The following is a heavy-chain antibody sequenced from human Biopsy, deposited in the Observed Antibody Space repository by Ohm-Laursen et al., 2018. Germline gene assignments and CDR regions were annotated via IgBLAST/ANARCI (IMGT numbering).Heavy chain of an antibody. D-gene: IGHD3-16*01. CDR2: ISPVFGAV. Sequence: SSVKVSCKASGGTFTNYAISWVRQAPGPGLEWMGGISPVFGAVKYAEKFRGRLTITAGESTGTAYMELNSLTSDDTAVYYCATDAVGGLAVFGGQGTLVTVSS. CDR3: ATDAVGGLAVF. V-gene: IGHV1-69*01. J-gene: IGHJ4*02. CDR1: GGTFTNYA.